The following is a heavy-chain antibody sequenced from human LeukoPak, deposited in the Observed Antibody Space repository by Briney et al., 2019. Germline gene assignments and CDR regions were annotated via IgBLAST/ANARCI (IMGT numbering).Heavy chain of an antibody. J-gene: IGHJ4*02. Sequence: GGSLRLSCSASGLTFSTYTMSWVRQAPGKGLEWVSAILGSGAATFYGDSVKGRFTISIDNSKNKLYLQMNSLRAEDTALYYCAKDESVVGANYFDSWGQGTLVTVSS. V-gene: IGHV3-23*01. CDR2: ILGSGAAT. CDR1: GLTFSTYT. CDR3: AKDESVVGANYFDS. D-gene: IGHD1-26*01.